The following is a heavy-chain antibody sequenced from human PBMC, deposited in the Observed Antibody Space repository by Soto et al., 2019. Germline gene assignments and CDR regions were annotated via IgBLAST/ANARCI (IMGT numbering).Heavy chain of an antibody. CDR1: GFTFRNYW. CDR2: INQDGSEK. D-gene: IGHD2-15*01. V-gene: IGHV3-7*01. Sequence: EVQLVESGGGLVKPGGSLRLSCAASGFTFRNYWMSWVRQAPGKGLEWVANINQDGSEKYYVDSVKGRFTISRDNTKNSLYLQMNSLRAEDTAVYYCARGDSGDTGCGYWGQGTLVTVSS. J-gene: IGHJ4*02. CDR3: ARGDSGDTGCGY.